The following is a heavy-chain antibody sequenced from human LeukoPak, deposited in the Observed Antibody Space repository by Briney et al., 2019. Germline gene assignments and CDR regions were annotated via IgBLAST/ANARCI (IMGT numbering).Heavy chain of an antibody. CDR1: GGSISSYY. CDR3: ARDLQGEEYYYGMDV. Sequence: SETLSLTCTVSGGSISSYYWSWIRQPPGKGLEWIGYIYYSGSTNYNPSLKSRVTISVDTSKNQFSLQLNSVTPEDTAVYYCARDLQGEEYYYGMDVWGQGTTVTVSS. J-gene: IGHJ6*02. CDR2: IYYSGST. V-gene: IGHV4-59*12.